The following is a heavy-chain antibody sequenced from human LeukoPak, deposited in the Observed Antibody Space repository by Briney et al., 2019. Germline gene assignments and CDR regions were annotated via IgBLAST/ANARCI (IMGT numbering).Heavy chain of an antibody. J-gene: IGHJ4*02. D-gene: IGHD3-9*01. CDR3: ARGLTFYDILTAYYTFPYFDY. CDR1: GGSISSYY. Sequence: SETLSLTCTVSGGSISSYYWSWIRQPPGKGLEWIGYIYYSGTTNYNPSLKSRVTISVDTSKNQFSLKLSSATAADTAVYYCARGLTFYDILTAYYTFPYFDYWGQGTLVTVSS. CDR2: IYYSGTT. V-gene: IGHV4-59*01.